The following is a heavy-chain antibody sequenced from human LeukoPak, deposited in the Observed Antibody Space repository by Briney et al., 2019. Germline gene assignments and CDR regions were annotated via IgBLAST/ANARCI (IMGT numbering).Heavy chain of an antibody. D-gene: IGHD3-22*01. CDR1: GGSFSGYY. V-gene: IGHV4-34*01. Sequence: SETLSLTCAVYGGSFSGYYWSWIRQPPGKGLEWIGEINNSGSTNYNPSLKSRVTISVDTSKNQFSLKLSSVTAADTAVYYCARVRDLDSSGYYYDYWGQGTLVTVSS. J-gene: IGHJ4*02. CDR2: INNSGST. CDR3: ARVRDLDSSGYYYDY.